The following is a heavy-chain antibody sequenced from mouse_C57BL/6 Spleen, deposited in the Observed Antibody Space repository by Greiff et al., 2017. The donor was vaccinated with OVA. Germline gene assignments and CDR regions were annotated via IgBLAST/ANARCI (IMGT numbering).Heavy chain of an antibody. CDR2: IDPETGGT. Sequence: QVQLKQSGAELVRPGASVTLSCKASGYTFTDYEMHWVKQTPVHGLEWIGAIDPETGGTAYNQKFKGKAILTADKSSSTAYMELRSLTSEDSAVYYCTRWRVVVDYWGQGTTLTVSS. J-gene: IGHJ2*01. CDR1: GYTFTDYE. CDR3: TRWRVVVDY. D-gene: IGHD1-1*01. V-gene: IGHV1-15*01.